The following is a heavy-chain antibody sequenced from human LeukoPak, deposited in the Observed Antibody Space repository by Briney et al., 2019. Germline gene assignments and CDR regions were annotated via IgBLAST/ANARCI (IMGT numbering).Heavy chain of an antibody. CDR1: GYTFTSYG. CDR2: ISAYNGHT. CDR3: ARDGHRTYYYDTSTYRFGY. Sequence: VKVSCKASGYTFTSYGISWVRQAPGQGLEWLGWISAYNGHTNYAQNLQGRVTMTTDTSTSTVYMELRSLRSDDTAVYYCARDGHRTYYYDTSTYRFGYWGQGTLVTVSS. J-gene: IGHJ4*02. D-gene: IGHD3-22*01. V-gene: IGHV1-18*01.